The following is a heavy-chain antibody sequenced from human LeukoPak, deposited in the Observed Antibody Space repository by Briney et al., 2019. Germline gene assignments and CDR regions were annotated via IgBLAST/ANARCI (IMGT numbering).Heavy chain of an antibody. CDR3: ASAGRITIFGVVTYFDY. J-gene: IGHJ4*02. CDR2: ISSSSSYI. D-gene: IGHD3-3*01. V-gene: IGHV3-21*01. CDR1: GFTFSSYS. Sequence: GSLRLSCAASGFTFSSYSMNWVRQAPGKGLEWVSSISSSSSYIYYADSVKGRFTISRDNAKNSLYLQMNSLRAEDTAVYYCASAGRITIFGVVTYFDYWGQGTLVTVSS.